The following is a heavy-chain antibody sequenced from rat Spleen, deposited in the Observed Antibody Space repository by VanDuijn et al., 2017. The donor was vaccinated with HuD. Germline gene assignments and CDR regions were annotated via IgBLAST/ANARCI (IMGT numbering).Heavy chain of an antibody. V-gene: IGHV5-7*01. CDR2: TSYDGRST. J-gene: IGHJ2*01. Sequence: EVRLVESDGGLVQPGRSLKLSCAASGFTFSDYNMAWVRQAPKKGLEWVATTSYDGRSTFYRDSVKGRFTISRDNAKSTLYLQMDSLRSEDTATYYCARPNYPGFNYFDYWGQGVMVTVSS. CDR1: GFTFSDYN. CDR3: ARPNYPGFNYFDY. D-gene: IGHD1-4*01.